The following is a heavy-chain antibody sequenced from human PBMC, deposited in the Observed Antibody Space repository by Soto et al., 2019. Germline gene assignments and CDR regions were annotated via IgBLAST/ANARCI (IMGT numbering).Heavy chain of an antibody. CDR3: ARERPSYGDFDY. Sequence: GGPLRLSCAASGFTFSNYAMTWVRQAPGKGLEWVSTVSGSGGGTYYADSVKGRFTISRDNSKNTLYLQINSLRAEDSAVYFCARERPSYGDFDYWGQGTLVTVSS. V-gene: IGHV3-23*01. D-gene: IGHD4-17*01. J-gene: IGHJ4*02. CDR2: VSGSGGGT. CDR1: GFTFSNYA.